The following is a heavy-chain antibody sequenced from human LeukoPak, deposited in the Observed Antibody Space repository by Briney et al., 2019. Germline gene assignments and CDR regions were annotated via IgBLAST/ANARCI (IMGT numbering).Heavy chain of an antibody. CDR1: GFGFSTYT. CDR2: ISGSDGST. Sequence: GGSLRLSCAASGFGFSTYTMSWVRQAPGKGLEWVSAISGSDGSTFYADSVRGRFTISRDNSKNTLYLQMNSLRAEDTAVYYCARSYTYYYDSSGYDDYFDYWGQGTLVTVSS. D-gene: IGHD3-22*01. V-gene: IGHV3-23*01. J-gene: IGHJ4*02. CDR3: ARSYTYYYDSSGYDDYFDY.